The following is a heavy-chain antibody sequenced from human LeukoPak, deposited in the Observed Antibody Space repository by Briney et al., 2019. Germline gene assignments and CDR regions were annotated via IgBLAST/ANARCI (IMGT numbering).Heavy chain of an antibody. J-gene: IGHJ4*02. Sequence: GGSLRLSCAASGFTFSSYAMSWVRQAPGKGLEWVSSISGSGGSTYYADSVKGRFSISRDNSKNTLYLQMNSLRAEDTAVYYCARGHLTGRGYFDYWGQGTLVTVSS. V-gene: IGHV3-23*01. CDR2: ISGSGGST. CDR3: ARGHLTGRGYFDY. D-gene: IGHD7-27*01. CDR1: GFTFSSYA.